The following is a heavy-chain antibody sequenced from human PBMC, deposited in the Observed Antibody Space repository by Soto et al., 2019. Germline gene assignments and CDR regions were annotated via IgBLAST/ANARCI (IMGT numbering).Heavy chain of an antibody. CDR3: ATLTTVTKPPDYYYYYGMDV. V-gene: IGHV1-69*13. CDR1: GGTFSSYA. Sequence: SVKVSCKASGGTFSSYAISWVRQAPGQGLEWMGGVIPIFGTANYAQQFQGRVTITADEPTSTAYMELSSLRSEDTAVYYCATLTTVTKPPDYYYYYGMDVWGQGTTVTVSS. J-gene: IGHJ6*02. CDR2: VIPIFGTA. D-gene: IGHD4-4*01.